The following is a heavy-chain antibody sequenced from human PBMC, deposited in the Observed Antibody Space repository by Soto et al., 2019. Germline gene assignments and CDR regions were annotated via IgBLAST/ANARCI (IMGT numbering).Heavy chain of an antibody. CDR1: GGTFSSYS. J-gene: IGHJ4*02. Sequence: QVQLVQSGAEVKKPGSSVKFSCKASGGTFSSYSINWVRQAPGQGLEWMGEIIPIFGTANYALKFQGRVTLPADESTSTAYMELSSLRSEDTAVYYCARDGGRHSGGIDYGGQGTVVTVSS. CDR2: IIPIFGTA. CDR3: ARDGGRHSGGIDY. V-gene: IGHV1-69*01. D-gene: IGHD1-26*01.